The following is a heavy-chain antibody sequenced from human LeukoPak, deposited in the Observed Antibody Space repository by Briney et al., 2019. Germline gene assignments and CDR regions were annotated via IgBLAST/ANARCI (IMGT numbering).Heavy chain of an antibody. J-gene: IGHJ5*02. V-gene: IGHV3-23*01. CDR2: ISDSGDNT. CDR3: AKKIGTGPGHNWFDP. Sequence: PGGSLRLPCAASGLNFGCYYMTWVRQAPGKGLEWVSVISDSGDNTYYADSVKGRFTVSRDNSRDTLYLQMNSLRAEDTALYYCAKKIGTGPGHNWFDPWGQGTLVTVSS. D-gene: IGHD2-8*02. CDR1: GLNFGCYY.